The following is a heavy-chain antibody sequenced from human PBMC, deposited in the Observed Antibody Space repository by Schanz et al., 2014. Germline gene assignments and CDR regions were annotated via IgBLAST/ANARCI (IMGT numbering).Heavy chain of an antibody. D-gene: IGHD6-19*01. Sequence: VQLVESGGGLVQPRGSLRLSCAASGFTFSTYAMSWVRQAPGKGLEWVSITYSGGSTYYADSVKGRFTISRDNSKNTLYLLMNSLRAEDTAVYYCAKDLISGWSGFDYWGQGTLVTVSS. CDR3: AKDLISGWSGFDY. CDR1: GFTFSTYA. CDR2: TYSGGST. V-gene: IGHV3-66*01. J-gene: IGHJ4*02.